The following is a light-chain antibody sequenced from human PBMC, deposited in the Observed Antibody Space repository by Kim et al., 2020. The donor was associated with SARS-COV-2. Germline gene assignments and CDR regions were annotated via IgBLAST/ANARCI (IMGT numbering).Light chain of an antibody. CDR1: QSVSSSY. CDR3: QQDYNLPWT. Sequence: LSPGERATLSCRASQSVSSSYLSWYQQKPGQAPRLLIYGASTRATGIPARFSGSGSETDFTLTISSLQPEDFAVYYCQQDYNLPWTFGQGTKVDIK. V-gene: IGKV3D-7*01. J-gene: IGKJ1*01. CDR2: GAS.